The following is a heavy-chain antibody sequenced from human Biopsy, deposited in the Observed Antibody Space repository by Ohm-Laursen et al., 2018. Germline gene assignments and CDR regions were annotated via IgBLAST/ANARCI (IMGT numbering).Heavy chain of an antibody. D-gene: IGHD2-15*01. Sequence: SLRLSCAASGFTFSNYGMHWVRHAPGKGLEWVSGISWNSVGIGYADSVKGRFTISRDNAKNFLYLEMNNLRPEDTALYYCAKIHCSGGSCYPNAFDMWGHGTRVTVS. CDR1: GFTFSNYG. J-gene: IGHJ3*02. CDR3: AKIHCSGGSCYPNAFDM. V-gene: IGHV3-9*01. CDR2: ISWNSVGI.